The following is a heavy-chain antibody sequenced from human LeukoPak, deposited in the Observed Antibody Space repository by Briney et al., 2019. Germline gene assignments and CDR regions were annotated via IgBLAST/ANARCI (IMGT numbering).Heavy chain of an antibody. CDR1: GFTFSNYW. CDR2: ICWNSGSI. D-gene: IGHD3-10*01. Sequence: TGGSLRLSCVASGFTFSNYWMHWVRQAPGRGLGWVSGICWNSGSIGYADSVKGRFTISRDDSKNTLYPQMNSLRAEDTAVYYCAKVPGNYGSGRALKGSFDYWGQGTLVTVSS. J-gene: IGHJ4*02. V-gene: IGHV3-74*01. CDR3: AKVPGNYGSGRALKGSFDY.